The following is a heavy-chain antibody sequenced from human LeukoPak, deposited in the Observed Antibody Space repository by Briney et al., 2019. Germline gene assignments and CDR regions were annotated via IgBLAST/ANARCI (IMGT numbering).Heavy chain of an antibody. V-gene: IGHV3-21*01. CDR2: ISSSSSYI. J-gene: IGHJ4*02. D-gene: IGHD6-19*01. CDR1: GFTFSSYS. Sequence: SGGSLRLSCAASGFTFSSYSMSWVRQAPGKGLEWVSSISSSSSYIYYADSVKGRFTISGDNAKNSLYLQMNSLRAEDTAVYYCARDPPQTWQWPDFDYWGQGTLVTVSS. CDR3: ARDPPQTWQWPDFDY.